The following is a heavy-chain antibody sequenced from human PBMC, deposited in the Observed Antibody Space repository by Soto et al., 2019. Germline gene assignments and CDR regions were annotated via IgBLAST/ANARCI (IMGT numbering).Heavy chain of an antibody. D-gene: IGHD5-12*01. CDR1: GCTFSDYY. CDR3: AREALPTVDIVYFDS. Sequence: GWSLTLACASSGCTFSDYYMSWIGQAPGEGRECVSYIRTRSSYTNYADSMKGRSTISRDNAKNSLYMEMSSLRAEATAVYYCAREALPTVDIVYFDSWGQGTLVTVSS. J-gene: IGHJ4*02. CDR2: IRTRSSYT. V-gene: IGHV3-11*06.